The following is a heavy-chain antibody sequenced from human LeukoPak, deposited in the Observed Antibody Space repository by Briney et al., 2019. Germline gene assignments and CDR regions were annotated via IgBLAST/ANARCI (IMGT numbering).Heavy chain of an antibody. CDR2: INHSGNS. CDR3: ARGADILTGPWYFDL. D-gene: IGHD3-9*01. J-gene: IGHJ2*01. V-gene: IGHV4-34*01. CDR1: GDSLRGSGYY. Sequence: SETLSLTCTVSGDSLRGSGYYWSWIRQPPGKGLEWIGEINHSGNSNYNPSLKSRVTISVDTSKNHFSLKLSSVTAADTAVYYCARGADILTGPWYFDLWGRGTLVTVSS.